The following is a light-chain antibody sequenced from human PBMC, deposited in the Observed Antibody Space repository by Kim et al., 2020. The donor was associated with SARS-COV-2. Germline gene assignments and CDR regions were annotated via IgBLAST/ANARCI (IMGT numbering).Light chain of an antibody. CDR1: QSVRNN. CDR2: GAS. CDR3: LQYDDWPLLT. V-gene: IGKV3-15*01. J-gene: IGKJ4*01. Sequence: IVMTQSPGTLSVSPGERVTLSCRASQSVRNNLAWYQQRPGQAPRLLIYGASTRATDISARFSGSGSGTEFTLTIRSLQSEDLAVYYCLQYDDWPLLTFGGGTKVDIK.